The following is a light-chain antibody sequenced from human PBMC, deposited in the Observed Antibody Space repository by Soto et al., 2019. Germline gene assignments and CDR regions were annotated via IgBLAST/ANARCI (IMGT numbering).Light chain of an antibody. CDR1: QSVSSIY. CDR3: QQYGSSLLT. Sequence: IVLAQSPGTLSLTQGERATLSCRASQSVSSIYLAWYQQKPGQAPRLLIYGASSRATGIPDRFSGSGSGTDFTLTISRLEPEDFAVYYCQQYGSSLLTFGGGTKVDIK. CDR2: GAS. J-gene: IGKJ4*01. V-gene: IGKV3-20*01.